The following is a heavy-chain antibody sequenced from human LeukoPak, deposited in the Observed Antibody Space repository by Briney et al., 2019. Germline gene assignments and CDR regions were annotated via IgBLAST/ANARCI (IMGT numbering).Heavy chain of an antibody. J-gene: IGHJ3*02. Sequence: SETLSLTCTVSGGSITNLDYYWTWIRQPAGKRLEWIGRIYTSGGTNYNPSLKSRVTMSVDRSKNEISLHLASLTAADTALYYCAGRGSSSGSFDIWGPGTFVTVSS. CDR3: AGRGSSSGSFDI. CDR1: GGSITNLDYY. V-gene: IGHV4-61*02. CDR2: IYTSGGT. D-gene: IGHD3-10*01.